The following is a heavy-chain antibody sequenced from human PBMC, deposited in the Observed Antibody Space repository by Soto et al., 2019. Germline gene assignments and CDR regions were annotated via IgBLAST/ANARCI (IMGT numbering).Heavy chain of an antibody. J-gene: IGHJ6*02. D-gene: IGHD6-19*01. CDR1: GGTFSSYA. CDR2: IIPILGIA. Sequence: ASVKVSCKASGGTFSSYAISWVRQAPGQGLEWMGRIIPILGIANYAQKFQGRVTITADKSTSTAYMELSSLRSEDTAVYYCARGSGGIAVAGTRAGYYGMDVWGQGTTVTVSS. CDR3: ARGSGGIAVAGTRAGYYGMDV. V-gene: IGHV1-69*04.